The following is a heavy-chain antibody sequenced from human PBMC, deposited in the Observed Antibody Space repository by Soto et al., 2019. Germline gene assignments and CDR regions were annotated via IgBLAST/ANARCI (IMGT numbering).Heavy chain of an antibody. V-gene: IGHV4-59*01. CDR2: IYYLGST. J-gene: IGHJ4*02. Sequence: SETLSLTCSVSGGSMSEYFWSWIRQSPGKGLEWIGYIYYLGSTDYNPSLKSRVTISVDTSKRLFSLRLTSVTAADTAVYYCARDGYDGSGSPYPAYWGPGTQVTVSS. CDR3: ARDGYDGSGSPYPAY. D-gene: IGHD3-10*01. CDR1: GGSMSEYF.